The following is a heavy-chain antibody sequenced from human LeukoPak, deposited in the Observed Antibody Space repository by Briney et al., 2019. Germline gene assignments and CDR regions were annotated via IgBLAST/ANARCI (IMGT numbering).Heavy chain of an antibody. D-gene: IGHD2/OR15-2a*01. CDR1: GFTVSSNY. CDR3: ARGPPLSKYYFDY. Sequence: GGALRLSCAASGFTVSSNYMSWVRQAAGNGLEWVSVIYSGGDTYYADSVKGRLTISRDNSKNTLYLQMNSLRAEDTALYYCARGPPLSKYYFDYWGQGTLVTVSS. J-gene: IGHJ4*02. CDR2: IYSGGDT. V-gene: IGHV3-53*01.